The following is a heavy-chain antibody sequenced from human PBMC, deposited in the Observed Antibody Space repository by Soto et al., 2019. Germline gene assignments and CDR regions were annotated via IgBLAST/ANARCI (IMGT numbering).Heavy chain of an antibody. V-gene: IGHV1-69*19. D-gene: IGHD3-10*01. CDR3: AREVQVHTPAFVY. Sequence: QVQLVQPGAEMKKPGSSVKVSCQSSGGTCNTYAMNWVRQAPGQGPEWMGDISPMFGAANYAPKFQGRVTITADESTGTSYMQLSSLTSEDTALYFCAREVQVHTPAFVYWGQGTLVTVSS. CDR1: GGTCNTYA. J-gene: IGHJ4*02. CDR2: ISPMFGAA.